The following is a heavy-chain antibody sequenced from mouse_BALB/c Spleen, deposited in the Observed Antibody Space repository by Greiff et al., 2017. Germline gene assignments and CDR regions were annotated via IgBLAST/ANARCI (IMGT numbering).Heavy chain of an antibody. J-gene: IGHJ3*01. CDR2: ISDGGSYT. V-gene: IGHV5-4*02. CDR3: ARDFYDGYYGWFAY. CDR1: GFTFSDYY. D-gene: IGHD2-3*01. Sequence: EVKVEESGGGLVKPGGSLKLSCAASGFTFSDYYMYWVRQTPEKRLEWVATISDGGSYTYYPDSVKGRFTISRDNAKNNLYLQMSSLKSEDTAMYYCARDFYDGYYGWFAYWGQGTLVTVSA.